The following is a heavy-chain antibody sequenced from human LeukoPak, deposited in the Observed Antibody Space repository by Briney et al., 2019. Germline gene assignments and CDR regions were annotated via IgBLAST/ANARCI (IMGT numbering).Heavy chain of an antibody. CDR2: INEDGSIT. Sequence: GGSLRLSCAVSGFTFRTYWMHWVRQVPGEGLVWVSRINEDGSITNYADSVKGRFTISRDNSKNTLYLQMNSLRAEDTAVYYCAKTFKWELLFDYWGQGTLVTVSS. CDR3: AKTFKWELLFDY. D-gene: IGHD1-26*01. J-gene: IGHJ4*02. V-gene: IGHV3-74*01. CDR1: GFTFRTYW.